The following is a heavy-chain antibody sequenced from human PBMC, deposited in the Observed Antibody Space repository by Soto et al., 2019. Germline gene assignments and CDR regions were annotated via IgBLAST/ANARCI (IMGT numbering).Heavy chain of an antibody. Sequence: EVQLLESGGGLVQPGGSLRLSCAASGFTFSSYAMSWVRQAPGKGLEWVSGISGSGGSTYYADSVKGRFTISRDNSKNTLYLQMNSRRSEDTAVYYCAKDPPRGVVVVAATLGYWGQGTLVTVST. D-gene: IGHD2-15*01. V-gene: IGHV3-23*01. CDR2: ISGSGGST. J-gene: IGHJ4*02. CDR3: AKDPPRGVVVVAATLGY. CDR1: GFTFSSYA.